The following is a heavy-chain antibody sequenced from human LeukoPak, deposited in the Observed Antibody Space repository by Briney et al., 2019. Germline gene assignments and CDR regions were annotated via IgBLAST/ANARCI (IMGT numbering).Heavy chain of an antibody. Sequence: PGGSLRLSCAASGFTFSSYWMHWVRQAPGKGLEWVSGISWNSGSIGYADSVKGRFTISRDNAKNSLYLQMNSLRAEDTALYYCALGPVLGGFDYWGQGTLVTVSS. J-gene: IGHJ4*02. D-gene: IGHD2/OR15-2a*01. CDR3: ALGPVLGGFDY. CDR2: ISWNSGSI. CDR1: GFTFSSYW. V-gene: IGHV3-9*01.